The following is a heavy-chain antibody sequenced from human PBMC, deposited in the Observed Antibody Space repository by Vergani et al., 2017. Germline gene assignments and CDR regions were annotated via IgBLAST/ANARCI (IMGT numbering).Heavy chain of an antibody. CDR1: GFTVSSNY. CDR2: IYSGGST. Sequence: EVQLVESGGGLVQPGGSLRLSCAASGFTVSSNYMSWVRQAPGKGLEWVSVIYSGGSTYYADSVKGRFTISRDNSKNTLYLQMNSLRAEDTAVYYCARDQRMAAHYYDSSPRDYWGQGTLVTVSS. CDR3: ARDQRMAAHYYDSSPRDY. J-gene: IGHJ4*02. D-gene: IGHD3-22*01. V-gene: IGHV3-66*01.